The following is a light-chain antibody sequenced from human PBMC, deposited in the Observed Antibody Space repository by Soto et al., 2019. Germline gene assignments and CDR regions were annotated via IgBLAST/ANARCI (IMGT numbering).Light chain of an antibody. CDR1: SSDVGGYNY. V-gene: IGLV2-14*01. J-gene: IGLJ2*01. Sequence: QSALTQPASVSGSPGQSITISCTGTSSDVGGYNYVSWYQQHPGKAPKLMIYDVSNRASGVSNRFSGSKSGNTASLTISGLQADDEADYYCSSYTSSSTLVVFGGGTKVTVL. CDR3: SSYTSSSTLVV. CDR2: DVS.